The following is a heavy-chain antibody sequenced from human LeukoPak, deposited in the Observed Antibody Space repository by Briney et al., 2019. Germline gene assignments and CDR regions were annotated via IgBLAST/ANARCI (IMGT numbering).Heavy chain of an antibody. Sequence: ASVKVSCKASGYTFNRYGISWVRQAPGQGLEWMGIINPSGGSTTYAQKFQGRVTMTRDTSTSTVYMELSSLRSEDTAVYYCARGGIFDYWGQGTLVNVSP. CDR3: ARGGIFDY. V-gene: IGHV1-46*02. D-gene: IGHD3-10*01. CDR1: GYTFNRYG. CDR2: INPSGGST. J-gene: IGHJ4*02.